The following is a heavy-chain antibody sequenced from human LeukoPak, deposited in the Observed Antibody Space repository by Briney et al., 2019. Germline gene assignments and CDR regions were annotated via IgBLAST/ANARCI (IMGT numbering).Heavy chain of an antibody. Sequence: GESLKISCKGSRDSFTSYWIGWVRQMPGKGLEWMGIIYPGDSDTRNSPSFQGQVTISVDKSISTAYLQWGSLKASDTAMYYCARRAHSDPGDGFDIWGQGTMVTVSS. CDR3: ARRAHSDPGDGFDI. CDR2: IYPGDSDT. CDR1: RDSFTSYW. J-gene: IGHJ3*02. D-gene: IGHD2-21*02. V-gene: IGHV5-51*01.